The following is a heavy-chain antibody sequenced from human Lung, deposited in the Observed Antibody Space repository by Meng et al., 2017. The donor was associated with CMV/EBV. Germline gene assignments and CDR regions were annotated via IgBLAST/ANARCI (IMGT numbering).Heavy chain of an antibody. CDR3: SSLVAVGRESHFDS. CDR2: ISPKRRGT. D-gene: IGHD6-13*01. V-gene: IGHV1-2*02. CDR1: AYTLTAYH. Sequence: SAYTLTAYHIHCVRQAPGQGLECLGWISPKRRGTKYAHKSQVRVHISIYPSISTAYVLLSRLSSAATAVFYYSSLVAVGRESHFDSWGQGTLVTVSS. J-gene: IGHJ4*02.